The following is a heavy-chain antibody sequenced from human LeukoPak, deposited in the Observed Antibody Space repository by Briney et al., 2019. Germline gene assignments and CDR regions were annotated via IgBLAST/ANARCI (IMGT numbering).Heavy chain of an antibody. CDR2: INPSGGST. J-gene: IGHJ4*02. CDR1: GYTFTSYY. Sequence: ASVKVSCKASGYTFTSYYMHWVRQAPGQGLEWMGIINPSGGSTSYAQKFQGRVTMTRDTSTSTVYMELSSLRSEDTAVYYCARGDYVWGSYRANFDYWGQGTLVTVSS. V-gene: IGHV1-46*01. CDR3: ARGDYVWGSYRANFDY. D-gene: IGHD3-16*02.